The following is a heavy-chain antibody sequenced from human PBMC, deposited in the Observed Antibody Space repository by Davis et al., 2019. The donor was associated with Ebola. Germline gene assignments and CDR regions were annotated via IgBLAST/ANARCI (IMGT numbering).Heavy chain of an antibody. D-gene: IGHD4/OR15-4a*01. CDR3: ARGGLTSAEYFQH. V-gene: IGHV3-21*01. CDR2: ISSSSSYI. CDR1: GFTFSSYS. Sequence: GESLKISCAASGFTFSSYSMNWVRQAPGKGLEWVSSISSSSSYIYYADSVKGRFTISRDNAKNSLYLQMNSLRAEDTAVYYCARGGLTSAEYFQHWGQGTLVTVSS. J-gene: IGHJ1*01.